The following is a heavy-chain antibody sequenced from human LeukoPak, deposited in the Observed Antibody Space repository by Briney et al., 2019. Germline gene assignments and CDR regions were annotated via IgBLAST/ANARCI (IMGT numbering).Heavy chain of an antibody. V-gene: IGHV3-30-3*01. D-gene: IGHD3-9*01. J-gene: IGHJ4*02. CDR3: ARDYDILTGYPDY. CDR1: GFSFGDYT. Sequence: GGSLRLSCTASGFSFGDYTMSWFRQAPGKGLEGVAVISYDGSNKYYADSVKGRFTISRDNSKNTLYLQMNSLRAADTAVYYCARDYDILTGYPDYWGQGTLVTVSS. CDR2: ISYDGSNK.